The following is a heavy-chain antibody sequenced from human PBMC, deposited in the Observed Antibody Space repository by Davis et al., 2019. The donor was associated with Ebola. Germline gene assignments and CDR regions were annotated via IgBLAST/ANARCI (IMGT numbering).Heavy chain of an antibody. CDR2: ISSSTNYI. CDR3: AKSGGDCYSRGDCYFQH. D-gene: IGHD2-21*02. V-gene: IGHV3-21*01. Sequence: PGGSLRLSCAASGFAFRNYSMNWVRQAPGKGLEWVSSISSSTNYIKYADSVKGRFTISRDNAKDSLYLHMNSLRAEDTGVYYCAKSGGDCYSRGDCYFQHWGQGTLVTVSS. CDR1: GFAFRNYS. J-gene: IGHJ1*01.